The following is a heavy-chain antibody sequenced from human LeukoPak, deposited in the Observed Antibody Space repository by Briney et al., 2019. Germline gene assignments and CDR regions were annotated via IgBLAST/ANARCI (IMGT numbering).Heavy chain of an antibody. CDR2: IYTSGST. J-gene: IGHJ4*02. Sequence: SQTLSLTCTVSGGSISSGSYYWSWIRQPAGKGLEWIGRIYTSGSTNYNPSLKSRVTISVDTSKNQFSLKLSSVTAADTAVYYCARDNWGFDYWGQGTLVTVSS. CDR3: ARDNWGFDY. D-gene: IGHD7-27*01. CDR1: GGSISSGSYY. V-gene: IGHV4-61*02.